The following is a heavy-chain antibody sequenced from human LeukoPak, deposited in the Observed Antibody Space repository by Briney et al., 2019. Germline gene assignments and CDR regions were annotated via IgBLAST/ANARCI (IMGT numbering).Heavy chain of an antibody. V-gene: IGHV1-2*02. CDR1: GYTFTGYY. D-gene: IGHD3-22*01. CDR3: ARGQHYYDSSGSVDY. CDR2: INPNSGGT. Sequence: GASVKVSCKASGYTFTGYYMHWVRQAPGQGLEWMGWINPNSGGTNYAQKFQGRVTMTRDTSISTAYMELSRLRSDDTAVYYCARGQHYYDSSGSVDYWGQGTLVTVSS. J-gene: IGHJ4*02.